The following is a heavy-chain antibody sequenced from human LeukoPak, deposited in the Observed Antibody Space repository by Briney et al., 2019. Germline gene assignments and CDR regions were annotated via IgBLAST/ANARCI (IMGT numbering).Heavy chain of an antibody. Sequence: PSETLSLTCTVSSGFISTYYWSWIRQPAGKGLECIGRMYSSGNTNYNPSLKSRVTMSVDTSKNQFSLRLNSVTAADTAVYYCARSQGDYYSEYFDLWGRGTLVTVSS. CDR1: SGFISTYY. J-gene: IGHJ2*01. CDR2: MYSSGNT. D-gene: IGHD3-10*01. CDR3: ARSQGDYYSEYFDL. V-gene: IGHV4-4*07.